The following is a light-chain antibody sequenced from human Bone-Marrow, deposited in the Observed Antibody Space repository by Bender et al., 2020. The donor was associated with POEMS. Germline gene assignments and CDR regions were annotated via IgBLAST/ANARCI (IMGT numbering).Light chain of an antibody. CDR1: NSNIGTNA. J-gene: IGLJ3*02. Sequence: QSVLTQPPPASGTPGQWVTIPCSGSNSNIGTNAVNWYQQFPGTAPKLLIYSDNQRPSWVPDRFYAFKYGTSASLAMSGLQYEDEAEYYCAAWDTGLRGRVFGGGTKLTVL. V-gene: IGLV1-44*01. CDR2: SDN. CDR3: AAWDTGLRGRV.